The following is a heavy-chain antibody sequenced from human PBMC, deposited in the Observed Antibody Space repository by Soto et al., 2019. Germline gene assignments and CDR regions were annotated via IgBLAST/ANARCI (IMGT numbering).Heavy chain of an antibody. CDR2: INPNSGGT. V-gene: IGHV1-2*02. CDR3: ARGGSSVAAAGYYYGMDV. J-gene: IGHJ6*04. D-gene: IGHD6-13*01. CDR1: GYTFTGYY. Sequence: GASVMVSCKASGYTFTGYYMHWVRQAPGQGLEWMGWINPNSGGTNYAQKFQGRVTMTRDTSISTAYMELSRLRSDDTAVYYCARGGSSVAAAGYYYGMDVWGKGTTVTVPQ.